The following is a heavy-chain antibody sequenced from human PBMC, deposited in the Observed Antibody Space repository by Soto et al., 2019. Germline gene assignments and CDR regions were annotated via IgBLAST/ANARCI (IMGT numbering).Heavy chain of an antibody. CDR2: ITGSSSSYI. CDR3: VRERVEYSSSYYFDY. CDR1: GFTFNSYR. Sequence: PGGSLRLSCAASGFTFNSYRMSWVRQAPGKGLEWVSSITGSSSSYIFYSDSVKGRFTISRDNAKKSLFLQMNSLRAEDTAVYYCVRERVEYSSSYYFDYWGQGTLVTVSS. J-gene: IGHJ4*02. D-gene: IGHD6-6*01. V-gene: IGHV3-21*01.